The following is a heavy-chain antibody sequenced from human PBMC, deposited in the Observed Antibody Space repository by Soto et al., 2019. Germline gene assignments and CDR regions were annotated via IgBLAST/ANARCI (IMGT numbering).Heavy chain of an antibody. J-gene: IGHJ4*02. D-gene: IGHD5-12*01. CDR2: IWYDGSNK. CDR1: AFTFGSYA. Sequence: QVQLVESGGGVVQPGRSLRLSCAASAFTFGSYAMHWVRQAPGKGLEWVAVIWYDGSNKYYADSVKGRFTISRDNSKNTLYLQMNSLRAEDTAVYYCARTRGYSGYDYWGQGTLVTVSS. CDR3: ARTRGYSGYDY. V-gene: IGHV3-33*01.